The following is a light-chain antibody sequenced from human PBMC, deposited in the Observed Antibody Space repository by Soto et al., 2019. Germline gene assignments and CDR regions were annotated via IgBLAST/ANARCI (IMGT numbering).Light chain of an antibody. J-gene: IGKJ5*01. CDR2: GAT. CDR1: QSISSY. CDR3: QQSYSTPIT. Sequence: DIQMTQPPSYLSASVGGRVTITWRASQSISSYLNWYQQKQGKAPNXXISGATSLQSGVPSRFSGSESGTHVSLIISSLKTEDAATYYCQQSYSTPITFGQGTRLEIK. V-gene: IGKV1-39*01.